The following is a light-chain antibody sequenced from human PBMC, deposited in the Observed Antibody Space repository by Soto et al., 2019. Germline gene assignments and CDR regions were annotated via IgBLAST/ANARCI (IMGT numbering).Light chain of an antibody. CDR3: QQYGGSPIT. Sequence: IVLTQSPGALSLSPGERATLSCKASQSVTTRLAWYKHKPGQAPTLLVTGASNRASGVPVRFSGSGAGTDFTLTITRLEPEDFELYYCQQYGGSPITFGLGTRLEIK. CDR2: GAS. CDR1: QSVTTR. V-gene: IGKV3-20*01. J-gene: IGKJ5*01.